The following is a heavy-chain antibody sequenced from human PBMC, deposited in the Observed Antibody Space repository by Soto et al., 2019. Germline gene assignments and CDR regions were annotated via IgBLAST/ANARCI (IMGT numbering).Heavy chain of an antibody. D-gene: IGHD5-12*01. CDR1: GFTVRANY. J-gene: IGHJ4*02. V-gene: IGHV3-53*01. Sequence: EVQLVESGGGLIQPGGSLRLSCAVSGFTVRANYMSWVRQAPGKGLEWDSVIYSGGTTYYADSVKGRFIISRDISKNALYLQMNILRAEDTAVYYCHGYGYWGQGTLVTVSS. CDR3: HGYGY. CDR2: IYSGGTT.